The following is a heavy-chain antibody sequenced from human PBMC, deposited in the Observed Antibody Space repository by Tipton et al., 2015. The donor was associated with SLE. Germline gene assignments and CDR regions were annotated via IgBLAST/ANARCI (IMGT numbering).Heavy chain of an antibody. CDR3: AKDSHHNLRVAFDI. Sequence: SLRLSCAASGFTVSSNYMSWVRQAPGKGLEWVSVIYSGGSTYYADSVKGRFTISRDNSKNTLYLQMNSLRAEDMALYYCAKDSHHNLRVAFDIWGQGTMVTVSS. V-gene: IGHV3-53*05. CDR2: IYSGGST. CDR1: GFTVSSNY. J-gene: IGHJ3*02.